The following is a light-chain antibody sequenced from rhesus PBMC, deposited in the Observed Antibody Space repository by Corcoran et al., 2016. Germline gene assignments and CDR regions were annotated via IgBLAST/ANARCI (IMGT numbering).Light chain of an antibody. CDR2: EVS. CDR3: MQGIQLPYS. Sequence: DIVMTQTPLSLPVTPGEPASISCRSSQSLLHSGAKTFLYWYLQKPGQSPQLLIREVSNRASGVPDRVSGIGSGTDFTLKISRVEAEDVGIYYCMQGIQLPYSFGQGTTVEIK. V-gene: IGKV2-90*01. J-gene: IGKJ2*01. CDR1: QSLLHSGAKTF.